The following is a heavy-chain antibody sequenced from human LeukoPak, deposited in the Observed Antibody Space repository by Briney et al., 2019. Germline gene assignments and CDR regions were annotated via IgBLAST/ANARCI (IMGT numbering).Heavy chain of an antibody. CDR1: GYTFTSYG. CDR2: ISAYNGNT. J-gene: IGHJ6*03. D-gene: IGHD5-18*01. CDR3: ARDDVDTAMDHNYYYYYMDV. V-gene: IGHV1-18*01. Sequence: GASVKVSCKASGYTFTSYGISWVRQAPGQGLEWMGWISAYNGNTNYARKLQGRVTMTTDTSTSTAYMELRSLRSDDTAVYYCARDDVDTAMDHNYYYYYMDVWGKGTTVTVSS.